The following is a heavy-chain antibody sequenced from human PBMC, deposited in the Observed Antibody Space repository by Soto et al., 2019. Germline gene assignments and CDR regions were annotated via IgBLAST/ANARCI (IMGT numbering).Heavy chain of an antibody. J-gene: IGHJ6*02. CDR2: ISYSGST. CDR3: AREGVSSSWYNYYAMDV. Sequence: SEALSHTCTVSGGSISSYYWSWIRQPPGKGLEWIGYISYSGSTNYNPSLKSRVTISVDTSKNQFSLKLSSVAAADTAVYYCAREGVSSSWYNYYAMDVWGQGTTVTVSS. V-gene: IGHV4-59*01. CDR1: GGSISSYY. D-gene: IGHD6-13*01.